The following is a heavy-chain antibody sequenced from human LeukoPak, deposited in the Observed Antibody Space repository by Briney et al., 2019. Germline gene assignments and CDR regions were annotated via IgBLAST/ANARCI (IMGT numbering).Heavy chain of an antibody. V-gene: IGHV7-4-1*02. D-gene: IGHD3-3*01. J-gene: IGHJ4*02. Sequence: ASVKVSCKASGYTFTSYAMNWVRQAHGQGMEWMGWINTNTGNQKYAQGFTGGVVFSLDSYIRKEYLQMSRLKAKDRDGYYCARLADFWSGSQLGYWGQGTLVTVSS. CDR3: ARLADFWSGSQLGY. CDR2: INTNTGNQ. CDR1: GYTFTSYA.